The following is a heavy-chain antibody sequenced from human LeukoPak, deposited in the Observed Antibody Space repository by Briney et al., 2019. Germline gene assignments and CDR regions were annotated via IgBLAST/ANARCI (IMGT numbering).Heavy chain of an antibody. D-gene: IGHD6-19*01. CDR2: ISYIAST. J-gene: IGHJ5*02. Sequence: SETLSLTCTVSGGSISSSYWSWIRQPPGKGLEWIGYISYIASTNYNPSLRGRVTISVDTSRNQFSLKLSSVTAADTAVYYCARWDDSAWAFGTWGPGTLVTVSS. V-gene: IGHV4-59*08. CDR3: ARWDDSAWAFGT. CDR1: GGSISSSY.